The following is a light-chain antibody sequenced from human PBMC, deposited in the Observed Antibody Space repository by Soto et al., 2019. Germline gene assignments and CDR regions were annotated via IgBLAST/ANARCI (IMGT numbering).Light chain of an antibody. CDR1: QSVSSW. V-gene: IGKV1-5*03. CDR2: KAS. CDR3: QQYNSYWT. Sequence: EIQMTQSPSTLHASVGDGATIXCRASQSVSSWLGWYQQRAGEAPNLLISKASSLEGGVTSRFSGSGCGTEFNLTISSLQPDDLATYECQQYNSYWTFGQGTKVDIK. J-gene: IGKJ1*01.